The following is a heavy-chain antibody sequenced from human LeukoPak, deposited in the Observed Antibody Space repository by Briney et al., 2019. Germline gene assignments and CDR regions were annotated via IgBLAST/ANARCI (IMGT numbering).Heavy chain of an antibody. V-gene: IGHV4-38-2*02. CDR3: ARAGYCSGVSCYSAVPGKY. CDR1: GYSITSGYY. Sequence: TETLSLTCTVSGYSITSGYYWAWIRQSPGKGLEWIGSIYHSGNTYYNPSLKSRVIILVDTSKNQFSLQLGSVTPTDTAVYYCARAGYCSGVSCYSAVPGKYWGQGALVTVPS. D-gene: IGHD2-15*01. CDR2: IYHSGNT. J-gene: IGHJ4*02.